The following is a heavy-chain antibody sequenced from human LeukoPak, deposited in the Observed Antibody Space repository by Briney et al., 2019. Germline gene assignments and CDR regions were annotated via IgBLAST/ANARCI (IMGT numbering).Heavy chain of an antibody. V-gene: IGHV3-48*01. CDR3: ARVRQWLVQGDFDY. J-gene: IGHJ4*02. CDR2: ISSSSSTI. Sequence: PGGSLRLSCAASGFTFSSYSMNWVRQAPGKGLEWVSYISSSSSTIYYADSVKGRFTISRDNAKNSPYLQMNSLRAEDTAVYYCARVRQWLVQGDFDYWGQGTLVTVSS. D-gene: IGHD6-19*01. CDR1: GFTFSSYS.